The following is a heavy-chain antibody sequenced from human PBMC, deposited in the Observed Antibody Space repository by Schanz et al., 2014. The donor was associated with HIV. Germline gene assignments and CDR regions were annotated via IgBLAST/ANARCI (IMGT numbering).Heavy chain of an antibody. V-gene: IGHV1-18*01. CDR3: ARDAIAVAGPCDS. D-gene: IGHD6-19*01. CDR1: GYTFSNYD. CDR2: INTYYSTP. J-gene: IGHJ4*02. Sequence: HLVQSGTEVKKPGASVKVSCEASGYTFSNYDIVWVRQAPGQRLQWVAWINTYYSTPHYAQRLQGRVTMTRDKSTSTVYMEMRSLRSDDTAVYYCARDAIAVAGPCDSWGQGTVVTVS.